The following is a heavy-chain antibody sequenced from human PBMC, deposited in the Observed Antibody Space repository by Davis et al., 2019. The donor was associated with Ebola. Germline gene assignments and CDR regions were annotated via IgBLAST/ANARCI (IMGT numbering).Heavy chain of an antibody. V-gene: IGHV3-74*01. Sequence: PGGSLRLSCAASGFTFRSYWMHWVRQAPGKGLVWVAHVNSDGRTYADSLKGRFTISRDNAKNTVFLQMNSLRAEDTALYYCARGLWPSAFDYWGQGTLVTVSS. J-gene: IGHJ4*02. CDR3: ARGLWPSAFDY. D-gene: IGHD2-21*01. CDR2: VNSDGR. CDR1: GFTFRSYW.